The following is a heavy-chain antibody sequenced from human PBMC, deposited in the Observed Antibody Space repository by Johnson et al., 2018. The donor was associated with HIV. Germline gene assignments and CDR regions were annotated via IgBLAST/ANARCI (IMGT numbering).Heavy chain of an antibody. CDR2: IRYDGRNK. Sequence: QEQLVESGGGVVQPGGSLRLSCAASGFTFSSYGMHWVRQAPGKGLEWVAFIRYDGRNKYYADSVKGRFTIARDNSKNTLYLQMNSLRAEDTAVYYCARGLAADAFDIWGQGTMVTVSS. CDR1: GFTFSSYG. D-gene: IGHD6-13*01. CDR3: ARGLAADAFDI. V-gene: IGHV3-30*02. J-gene: IGHJ3*02.